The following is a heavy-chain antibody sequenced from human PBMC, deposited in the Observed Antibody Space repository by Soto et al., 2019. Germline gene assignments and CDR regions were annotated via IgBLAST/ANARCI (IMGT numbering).Heavy chain of an antibody. J-gene: IGHJ4*02. CDR3: ARDMTGADDY. V-gene: IGHV3-74*01. CDR1: GLTISKSW. D-gene: IGHD3-9*01. Sequence: PGGSLRLSCAASGLTISKSWFHWVRQAPGKGLMWVSRIDPYDTGITYAHSVKGRFTISRDNARHTLYLQMDSLTAEDTAVYYCARDMTGADDYLGQGTLVTVSS. CDR2: IDPYDTGI.